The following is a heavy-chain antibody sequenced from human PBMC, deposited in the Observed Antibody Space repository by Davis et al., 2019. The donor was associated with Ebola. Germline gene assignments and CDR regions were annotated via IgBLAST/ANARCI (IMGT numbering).Heavy chain of an antibody. D-gene: IGHD3-22*01. J-gene: IGHJ3*02. CDR1: GFTFSSYG. CDR2: IWYDGSNK. CDR3: ARDPRTMIVVPDAFDI. V-gene: IGHV3-33*01. Sequence: PGGSLRLSCAASGFTFSSYGMHWVRQAPGKGLEWVAVIWYDGSNKYYADSVKGRFTISRDNSKNTLYLQMNSLRDEDTAVYYCARDPRTMIVVPDAFDIWGQGTMVTVSS.